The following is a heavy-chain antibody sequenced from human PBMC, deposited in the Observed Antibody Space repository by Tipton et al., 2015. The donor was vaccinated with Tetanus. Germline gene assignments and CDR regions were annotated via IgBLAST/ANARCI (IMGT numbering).Heavy chain of an antibody. J-gene: IGHJ2*01. D-gene: IGHD4-17*01. Sequence: SGFTFSSYGMHWVRQAPGKGLEWVAVIWYDGSNKYYADSVKGRFTISRDNSKNTLYLQMNSLRAEDTAVYYCARDTRGMTTVTTSESDDAFDLWGRGTLVTVSS. CDR1: GFTFSSYG. CDR2: IWYDGSNK. V-gene: IGHV3-33*01. CDR3: ARDTRGMTTVTTSESDDAFDL.